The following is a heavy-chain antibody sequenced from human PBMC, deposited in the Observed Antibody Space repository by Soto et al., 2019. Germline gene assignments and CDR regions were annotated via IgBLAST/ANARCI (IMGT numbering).Heavy chain of an antibody. CDR3: ARDSSGGLFDY. CDR1: GFTFSSYG. CDR2: IWYDGSNK. V-gene: IGHV3-33*01. D-gene: IGHD3-16*01. J-gene: IGHJ4*02. Sequence: RGSLRLSCAASGFTFSSYGMHWFRQAPGKGLEWVAVIWYDGSNKYYADSVKGRFTISRDNSKNTLYLQMNSLRAEDTVVYYCARDSSGGLFDYWGQGTLVTVSS.